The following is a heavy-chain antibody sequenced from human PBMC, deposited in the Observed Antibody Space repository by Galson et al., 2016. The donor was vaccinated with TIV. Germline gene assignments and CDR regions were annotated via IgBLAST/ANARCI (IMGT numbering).Heavy chain of an antibody. CDR3: AREGSADYDWGRAYFDY. D-gene: IGHD3-16*01. V-gene: IGHV4-59*12. Sequence: HTGHTIYNPSLKSRVAISLDTSKNPFSLKLSSVTAADTALYYCAREGSADYDWGRAYFDYWGQGTLVTVSS. J-gene: IGHJ4*02. CDR2: HTGHT.